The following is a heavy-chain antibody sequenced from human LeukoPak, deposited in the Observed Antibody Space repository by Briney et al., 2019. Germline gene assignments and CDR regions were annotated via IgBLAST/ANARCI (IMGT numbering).Heavy chain of an antibody. Sequence: GASVKVSCKVSGYTLTELSMHWVRQAPGKGLEWMGGFDPEDGETIYAQKFQGRVTMTEDTSTDTAYMELSSLRSEDTAVYYCATDPLTWGEQQLVSWGQGTLVTVSS. D-gene: IGHD6-13*01. V-gene: IGHV1-24*01. CDR1: GYTLTELS. CDR3: ATDPLTWGEQQLVS. CDR2: FDPEDGET. J-gene: IGHJ5*02.